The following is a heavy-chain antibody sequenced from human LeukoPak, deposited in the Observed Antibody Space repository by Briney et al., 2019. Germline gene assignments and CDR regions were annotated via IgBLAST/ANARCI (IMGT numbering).Heavy chain of an antibody. CDR1: GFTFSSYA. J-gene: IGHJ6*02. CDR3: AKDPVLRFLEWLGMDV. CDR2: ISGSGGST. V-gene: IGHV3-23*01. Sequence: PGGSLRLSCAASGFTFSSYAMSWVHQAPRKGREWVSAISGSGGSTYYADSPNGRFAISRDNSKNTLYLQMNSLRAEDTAVYYCAKDPVLRFLEWLGMDVWGQGTTVTVSS. D-gene: IGHD3-3*01.